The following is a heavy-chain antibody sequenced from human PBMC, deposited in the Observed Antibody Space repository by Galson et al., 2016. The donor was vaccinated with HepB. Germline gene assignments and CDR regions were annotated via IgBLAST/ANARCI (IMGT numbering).Heavy chain of an antibody. CDR2: TYYRSKWYN. Sequence: CAISGDSVSSNSATWNWIRQSPSRGLEWLGRTYYRSKWYNDYALSVKSRITINPDTSKNQFSLQLNSVTPEDTAVYYCARVRSGYSGYANPYYYGMDVWGQDTTVTVSS. J-gene: IGHJ6*02. CDR1: GDSVSSNSAT. D-gene: IGHD5-12*01. CDR3: ARVRSGYSGYANPYYYGMDV. V-gene: IGHV6-1*01.